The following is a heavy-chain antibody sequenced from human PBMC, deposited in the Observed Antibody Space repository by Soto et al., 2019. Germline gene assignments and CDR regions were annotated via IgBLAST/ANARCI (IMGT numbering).Heavy chain of an antibody. D-gene: IGHD6-6*01. CDR3: AREVFVEYSSSSGYFDY. Sequence: EVQLVESGGGLVQPGGSLRLSCAASGFTFSSYWMSWVRQAPGKGLEWVANIKQDGSEKYYVDSVKGRFTISRDNAKNSLFLKMNSRGAEDPAVYYWAREVFVEYSSSSGYFDYWGQGTLVTVSS. J-gene: IGHJ4*02. CDR1: GFTFSSYW. CDR2: IKQDGSEK. V-gene: IGHV3-7*01.